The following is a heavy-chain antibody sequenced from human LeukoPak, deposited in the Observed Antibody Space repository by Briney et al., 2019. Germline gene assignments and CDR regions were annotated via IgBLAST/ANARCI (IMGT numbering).Heavy chain of an antibody. V-gene: IGHV4-34*01. CDR1: GGSFSGYY. CDR3: ASLLGDGYNDY. J-gene: IGHJ4*02. D-gene: IGHD5-12*01. Sequence: SETLSLTCAVYGGSFSGYYWSWIRQPPGEGLEWIGEINHSGSTNYNPSLKSRVTISVDTSKNQFSLKLSSVTAADTAVYYCASLLGDGYNDYWGQGTLVTVSS. CDR2: INHSGST.